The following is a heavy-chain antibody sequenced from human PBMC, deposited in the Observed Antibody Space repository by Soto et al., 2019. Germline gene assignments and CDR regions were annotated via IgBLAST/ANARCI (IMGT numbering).Heavy chain of an antibody. J-gene: IGHJ3*02. CDR3: ASTNYNPSLKSRVTISVDTSKNQFSLKLSSVTAADTAVYYCAREGLPDTITCPNIASSGPADAFDI. CDR2: INPNSGGT. CDR1: GYTFTGYY. D-gene: IGHD3-10*01. V-gene: IGHV1-2*04. Sequence: GASVKVSCKASGYTFTGYYMHWVRQAPGRGLEWMGWINPNSGGTNYAQKFQGWVTMTRDTSISTAYMELSRLRSDDTAVYYCASTNYNPSLKSRVTISVDTSKNQFSLKLSSVTAADTAVYYCAREGLPDTITCPNIASSGPADAFDIWGQGTMVTVSS.